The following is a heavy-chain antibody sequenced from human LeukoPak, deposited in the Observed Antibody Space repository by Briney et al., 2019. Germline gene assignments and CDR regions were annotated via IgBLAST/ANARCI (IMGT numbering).Heavy chain of an antibody. CDR3: ARAYCSSTSCYGGNYYYYYMDV. CDR1: GYTFTSYY. D-gene: IGHD2-2*01. CDR2: INPSGGST. J-gene: IGHJ6*03. V-gene: IGHV1-46*01. Sequence: ASVKVSCMASGYTFTSYYMHWVRQAPGQGLEWMGIINPSGGSTSYAQKFQGRVTMTRDMSTSTVYMELSSLGSEDTAVYYCARAYCSSTSCYGGNYYYYYMDVWGKGTTVTVSS.